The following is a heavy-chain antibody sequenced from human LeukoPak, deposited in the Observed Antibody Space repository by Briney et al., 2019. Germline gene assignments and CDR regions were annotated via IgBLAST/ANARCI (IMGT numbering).Heavy chain of an antibody. Sequence: GGSLRLSCAASGFTFSSYGMHWVRQAPGKGLEGVAFIRYDGSNKYYADSVKGRFTISRDNSKNTLYLQMNSLRAEDTAVYYCARGDEYSSSAGDYWGQGTLVTVSS. V-gene: IGHV3-30*02. CDR3: ARGDEYSSSAGDY. J-gene: IGHJ4*02. CDR2: IRYDGSNK. CDR1: GFTFSSYG. D-gene: IGHD6-6*01.